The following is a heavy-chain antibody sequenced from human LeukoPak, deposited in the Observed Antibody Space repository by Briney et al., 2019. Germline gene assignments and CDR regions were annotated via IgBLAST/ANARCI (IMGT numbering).Heavy chain of an antibody. CDR2: INPNSGGT. V-gene: IGHV1-2*02. J-gene: IGHJ4*02. Sequence: ASVKLSCNASGYTFTGYYMHWVRQAPGQGLEWMGWINPNSGGTNYAQKFQGRVTMTRDTSISTAYMELSRLRSDDTAVYYCARDWYYFDYWGQGTLVTVSS. CDR3: ARDWYYFDY. CDR1: GYTFTGYY.